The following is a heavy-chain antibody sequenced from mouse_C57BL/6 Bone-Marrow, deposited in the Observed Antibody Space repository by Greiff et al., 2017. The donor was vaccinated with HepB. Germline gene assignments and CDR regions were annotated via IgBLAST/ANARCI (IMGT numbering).Heavy chain of an antibody. V-gene: IGHV5-12*01. D-gene: IGHD2-2*01. J-gene: IGHJ4*01. CDR3: ARQGGYNYAMDY. CDR2: ISNGGGST. CDR1: GFTFSDYY. Sequence: EVNVVESGGGLVQPGGSLKLSCAASGFTFSDYYMYWVRQTPEKRLEWVAYISNGGGSTYYPDTVKGRFTISRDNAKNTLYLQMSRLKSEDTAMYYCARQGGYNYAMDYWGQGTSVTVSS.